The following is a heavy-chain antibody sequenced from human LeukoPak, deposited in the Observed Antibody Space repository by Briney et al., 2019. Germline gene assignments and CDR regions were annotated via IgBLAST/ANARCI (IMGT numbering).Heavy chain of an antibody. CDR1: GFTFSSYE. CDR3: ARGASRWSNWFDP. D-gene: IGHD1-26*01. CDR2: ISSSGSTI. Sequence: GTLRLSCAASGFTFSSYEMNWVRQAPGKGLEWVSYISSSGSTIYYADSVKGRFTISRDNAKNSLYLQMNSLRAEDTAVYYCARGASRWSNWFDPWGQGTLVTVSS. J-gene: IGHJ5*02. V-gene: IGHV3-48*03.